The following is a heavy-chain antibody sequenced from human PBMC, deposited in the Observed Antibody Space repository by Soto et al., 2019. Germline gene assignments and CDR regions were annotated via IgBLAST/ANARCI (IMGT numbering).Heavy chain of an antibody. J-gene: IGHJ5*02. CDR3: VRRHVSATGIDWFDP. V-gene: IGHV1-3*01. CDR1: GYTFTNYA. Sequence: ASVKVSCKASGYTFTNYAMHWVRQAPGQRLEWMGWINAANGDTKYSPKFQGRVTITRDTSASTAYMELSSLRSEDTAVYYCVRRHVSATGIDWFDPWGQGTLVTVSS. CDR2: INAANGDT. D-gene: IGHD6-13*01.